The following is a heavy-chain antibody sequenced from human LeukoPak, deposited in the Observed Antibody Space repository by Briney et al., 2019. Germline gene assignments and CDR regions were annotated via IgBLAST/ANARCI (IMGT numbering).Heavy chain of an antibody. V-gene: IGHV3-48*03. D-gene: IGHD4-17*01. CDR2: ISSGGSTI. CDR3: ARDSAGGDYYYYYGMDV. Sequence: PGGSLRLSCAASGFTFSSYEMHWVRQAPGKGLEWVSYISSGGSTIYYADSVKGRFTVSRGNAKNSLYLQMNSLRAEDTAVYYCARDSAGGDYYYYYGMDVWGQGTTVTVSS. CDR1: GFTFSSYE. J-gene: IGHJ6*02.